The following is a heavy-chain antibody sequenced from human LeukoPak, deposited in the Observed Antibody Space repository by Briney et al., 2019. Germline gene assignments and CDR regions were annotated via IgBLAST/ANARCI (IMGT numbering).Heavy chain of an antibody. V-gene: IGHV3-64D*06. CDR1: GFTFSRYA. J-gene: IGHJ4*02. D-gene: IGHD3-10*01. Sequence: GGSLRLSCSASGFTFSRYAMHWVRQAPGKGLEYVSAISSNGGSTYYADSVKGGFTISRDNSKNTLYLQMSSLRAEDTAVYYCVKDGSGSYYTYYFDYWGQGTLVTVSS. CDR2: ISSNGGST. CDR3: VKDGSGSYYTYYFDY.